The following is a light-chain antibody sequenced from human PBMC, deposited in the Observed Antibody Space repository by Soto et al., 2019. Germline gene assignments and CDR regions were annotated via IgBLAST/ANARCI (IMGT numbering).Light chain of an antibody. Sequence: DLQMTQSPSSLSASVGDRVTITCRASQSIGTYLHWYQQKPGKAPKLLIYAASTLQSGVPSRFSGSGSGTDFTLTMNSLQPEDFATIYCQQTYSTPWTFGQGTKVDI. CDR3: QQTYSTPWT. V-gene: IGKV1-39*01. J-gene: IGKJ1*01. CDR2: AAS. CDR1: QSIGTY.